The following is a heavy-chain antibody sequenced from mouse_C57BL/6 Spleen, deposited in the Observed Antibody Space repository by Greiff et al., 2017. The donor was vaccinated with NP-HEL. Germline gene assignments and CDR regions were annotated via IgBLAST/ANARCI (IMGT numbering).Heavy chain of an antibody. CDR1: GYAFSSSW. CDR2: IYPGDGDT. V-gene: IGHV1-82*01. Sequence: QVQLKESGPELVKPGASVKISCKASGYAFSSSWMNWVKQRPGKGLEWIGRIYPGDGDTNYNGKFKGKATLTADKSSSTAYMQLSSLSSEDSAVYFCARSITTVVRGDYWGQGTTLTVSS. J-gene: IGHJ2*01. D-gene: IGHD1-1*01. CDR3: ARSITTVVRGDY.